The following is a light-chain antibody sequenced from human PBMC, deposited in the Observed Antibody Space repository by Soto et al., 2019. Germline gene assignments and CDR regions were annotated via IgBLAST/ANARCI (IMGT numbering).Light chain of an antibody. CDR1: QSVSNN. CDR3: QQYNNWPPIT. CDR2: GAS. V-gene: IGKV3-15*01. J-gene: IGKJ5*01. Sequence: IVMTQSPASLSVSPGEGATLSCRASQSVSNNLAWYQQKPGQAPRLLIYGASTRATGIPARFSGSGSGTDFTLTISSLQSEDFAVYYCQQYNNWPPITFGQGTRLEIK.